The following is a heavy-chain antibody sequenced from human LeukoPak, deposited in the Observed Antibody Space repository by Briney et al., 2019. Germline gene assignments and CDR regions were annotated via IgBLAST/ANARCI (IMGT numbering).Heavy chain of an antibody. V-gene: IGHV3-48*03. Sequence: GGSLRLSCAASGFTFNNYAMTWVRQAPGKGLEWVSYITRSGGTIYYADSVKGRFTISRDNAKNSLYLQMNSLGAEDTAVYYCARGPASDFTVTYFDYWGQGTLVTVSS. D-gene: IGHD4-17*01. CDR2: ITRSGGTI. CDR1: GFTFNNYA. CDR3: ARGPASDFTVTYFDY. J-gene: IGHJ4*02.